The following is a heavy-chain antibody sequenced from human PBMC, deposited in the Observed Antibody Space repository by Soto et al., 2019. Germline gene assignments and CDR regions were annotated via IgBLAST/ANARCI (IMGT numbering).Heavy chain of an antibody. CDR3: ASVITMVRGYYYYGMDV. V-gene: IGHV1-69*01. D-gene: IGHD3-10*01. CDR2: IIPIFGTA. Sequence: VKVSCKASGGTFSSYAISWVRQAPGQGLEWMGGIIPIFGTANYAQKFQGRVTITADESTSTAYMELSSLRSEDTAVYYCASVITMVRGYYYYGMDVWGQGTTVTVSS. CDR1: GGTFSSYA. J-gene: IGHJ6*02.